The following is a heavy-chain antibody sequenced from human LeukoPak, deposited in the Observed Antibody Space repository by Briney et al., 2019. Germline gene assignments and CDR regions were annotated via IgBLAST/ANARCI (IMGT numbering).Heavy chain of an antibody. CDR2: IKNKPDGGTS. CDR3: TRDGDFDY. V-gene: IGHV3-49*04. CDR1: GFTFDDYG. D-gene: IGHD4-17*01. J-gene: IGHJ4*02. Sequence: PGGSLRLSCAASGFTFDDYGMSWVRQAPGKGLELVARIKNKPDGGTSDYTAPVKGRFTISRDDSKSIAYLQMNSLKTEDTAVYYCTRDGDFDYWGQGTLVTVSS.